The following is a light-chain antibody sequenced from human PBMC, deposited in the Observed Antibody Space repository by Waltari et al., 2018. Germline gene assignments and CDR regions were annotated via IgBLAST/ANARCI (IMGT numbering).Light chain of an antibody. J-gene: IGKJ3*01. CDR1: QSVSSSY. Sequence: EIVLTQSPGTLSLSPGERATLSGRASQSVSSSYLTWYQQKPGQAPRLRIYGASSRATGIPDRFSGSGSGTDFTLTISRLEPEDFAVYYCQQYDRSPFTFGPGTKVDIK. CDR2: GAS. CDR3: QQYDRSPFT. V-gene: IGKV3-20*01.